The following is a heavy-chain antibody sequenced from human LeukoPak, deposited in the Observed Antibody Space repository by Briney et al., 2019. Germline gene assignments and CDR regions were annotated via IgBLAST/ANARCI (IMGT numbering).Heavy chain of an antibody. D-gene: IGHD3-22*01. CDR1: GYTFTNYG. V-gene: IGHV1-18*01. J-gene: IGHJ4*02. Sequence: ASVKVSCKASGYTFTNYGFSWVRQAPGQGLEWMGWISAYNGYTDYAQKFQFRVTMTTDTSTSTAYMELRSLRSEDTAVYYCARDYDSSPLDYWGQGTLVTVTS. CDR2: ISAYNGYT. CDR3: ARDYDSSPLDY.